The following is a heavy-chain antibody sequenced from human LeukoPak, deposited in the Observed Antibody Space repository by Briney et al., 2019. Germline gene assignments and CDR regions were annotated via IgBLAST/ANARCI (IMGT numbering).Heavy chain of an antibody. V-gene: IGHV1-18*01. J-gene: IGHJ4*02. CDR3: ARDYYGSGSYLDY. CDR1: RYTFSNYD. D-gene: IGHD3-10*01. CDR2: MSPNSGNT. Sequence: ASVKVSCKASRYTFSNYDINWVRQATGQGLEWMGWMSPNSGNTNYAQKLQGRVTMTTDTSTSTAYMELRSLRSDDTAVYYCARDYYGSGSYLDYWGQGTLVTVSS.